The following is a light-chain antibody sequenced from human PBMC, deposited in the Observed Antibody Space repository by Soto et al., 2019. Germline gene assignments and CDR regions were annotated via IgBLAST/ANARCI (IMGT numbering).Light chain of an antibody. CDR2: GNT. V-gene: IGLV1-40*01. J-gene: IGLJ2*01. Sequence: QSVLTQPPSVSGAPGQRVTISCTGSSSNIGAGYDVHWYQQVPGTAPKLLIYGNTNRPSGVSDRFSGSKSGTSASLAITGLQAEDEADYYCQSYESSLSGWIFGGGTQLTVL. CDR3: QSYESSLSGWI. CDR1: SSNIGAGYD.